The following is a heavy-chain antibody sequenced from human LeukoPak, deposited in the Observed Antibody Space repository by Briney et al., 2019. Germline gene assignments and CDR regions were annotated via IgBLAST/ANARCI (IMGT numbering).Heavy chain of an antibody. CDR1: GFTFSRYW. CDR2: IKEDGSQK. J-gene: IGHJ4*02. D-gene: IGHD6-19*01. CDR3: ARVGYSSGWYYFDY. Sequence: GGSLRLSCAASGFTFSRYWMTWVRQAPGKGLEWVGHIKEDGSQKNYVDSVRGRFTISRDNAKDSLYLQMSSLRAEDTAVFYCARVGYSSGWYYFDYWGQGTLVTVSS. V-gene: IGHV3-7*01.